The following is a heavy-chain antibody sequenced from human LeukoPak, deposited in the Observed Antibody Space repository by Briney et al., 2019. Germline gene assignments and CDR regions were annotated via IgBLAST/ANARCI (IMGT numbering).Heavy chain of an antibody. J-gene: IGHJ6*02. Sequence: SETLSLTCTVSGGSISSYYWGWIRQPPGKGLEWIGYIYYSGSTNYNPSLKSRVTISVDTSKNQFSLKLSSVTAADTAVYYCARARATVVTRQKYYYYGMDVWGQGTTVTVSS. CDR2: IYYSGST. CDR3: ARARATVVTRQKYYYYGMDV. V-gene: IGHV4-59*01. CDR1: GGSISSYY. D-gene: IGHD4-23*01.